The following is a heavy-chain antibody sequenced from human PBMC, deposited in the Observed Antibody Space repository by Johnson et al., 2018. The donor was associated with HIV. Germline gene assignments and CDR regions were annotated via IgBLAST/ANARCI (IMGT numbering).Heavy chain of an antibody. J-gene: IGHJ3*02. D-gene: IGHD2-15*01. V-gene: IGHV3-13*01. Sequence: VQLVESGGGLVQPGGSLRLSCVVSGFSFSTYDMHWVRQATGKNLEWVSAIGVAGDTYYAGSVRGRFTISRENAKTSFYLQMNDLRVGDTSVFYCARRRQGSASYSDPFDIWGQGTMVTVSS. CDR2: IGVAGDT. CDR1: GFSFSTYD. CDR3: ARRRQGSASYSDPFDI.